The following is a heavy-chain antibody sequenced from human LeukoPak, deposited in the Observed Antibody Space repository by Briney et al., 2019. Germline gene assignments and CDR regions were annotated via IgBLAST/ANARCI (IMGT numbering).Heavy chain of an antibody. CDR3: ARADQSGSYVGWFDP. V-gene: IGHV4-38-2*02. D-gene: IGHD1-26*01. CDR2: IYHSGST. J-gene: IGHJ5*02. CDR1: AYSISSAYY. Sequence: PSETLSLTCTVSAYSISSAYYWGWIRQPPGKGLEWIGSIYHSGSTYYNPSLKSRVTISVDTSKNQFSLKLSSVTAADTAVYYCARADQSGSYVGWFDPWGQGTLVTVSS.